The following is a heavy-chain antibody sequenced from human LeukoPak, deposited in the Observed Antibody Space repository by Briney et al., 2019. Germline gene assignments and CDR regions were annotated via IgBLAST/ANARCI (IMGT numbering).Heavy chain of an antibody. CDR1: GGSITSRDYY. J-gene: IGHJ5*02. V-gene: IGHV4-39*01. Sequence: SETLSLTCTVSGGSITSRDYYWGWIRQPPGKGPEWIASIYYSGTTHYNPSHQSRVTMSVDTSKNQFSLKLSSVTAADTAVYYCARVNTQGVPSPWGQGILVTVSS. CDR2: IYYSGTT. CDR3: ARVNTQGVPSP. D-gene: IGHD2-15*01.